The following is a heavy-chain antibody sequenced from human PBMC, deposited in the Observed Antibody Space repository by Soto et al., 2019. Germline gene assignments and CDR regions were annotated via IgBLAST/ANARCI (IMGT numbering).Heavy chain of an antibody. D-gene: IGHD3-9*01. CDR3: VRVFSNSFRYFHHYFGLDV. CDR1: GFTFSSYW. J-gene: IGHJ6*02. CDR2: VKEDGSEK. Sequence: GGSLRLSCAASGFTFSSYWMTWVRQAPGKGLEWVANVKEDGSEKNYVDSVKGRFTISRDNAKNSLYLQVNTLRAEDTAVYYCVRVFSNSFRYFHHYFGLDVWGQGTTVTVSS. V-gene: IGHV3-7*05.